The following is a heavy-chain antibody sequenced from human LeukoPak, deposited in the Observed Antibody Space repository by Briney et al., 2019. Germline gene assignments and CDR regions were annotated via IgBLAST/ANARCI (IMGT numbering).Heavy chain of an antibody. CDR1: RFTFSSYG. CDR2: IWFDGSDK. J-gene: IGHJ4*02. V-gene: IGHV3-33*01. Sequence: PGGSLRLSCAASRFTFSSYGMHWVRQAPGKGLEWVALIWFDGSDKYYADSVKGRFTISRDNSKNTLYLQMNSLRAEDTAVYYCARDRGTTVTARGYFDSWGQGTLVTVSS. CDR3: ARDRGTTVTARGYFDS. D-gene: IGHD4-17*01.